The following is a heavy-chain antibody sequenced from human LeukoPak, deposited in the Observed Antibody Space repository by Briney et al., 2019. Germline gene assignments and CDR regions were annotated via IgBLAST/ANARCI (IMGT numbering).Heavy chain of an antibody. V-gene: IGHV4-39*01. CDR2: IYYSGLT. J-gene: IGHJ4*02. CDR3: AKHYMGSSYNRGLDY. CDR1: GGSISSSTYY. Sequence: SETPSLTCTVSGGSISSSTYYWGWIRQPPGKGLEWIGSIYYSGLTYYNPSLESRVTISVDTSKNQFSLKLSSVTAADTAIYYCAKHYMGSSYNRGLDYWGQGTLVTVSS. D-gene: IGHD3-10*01.